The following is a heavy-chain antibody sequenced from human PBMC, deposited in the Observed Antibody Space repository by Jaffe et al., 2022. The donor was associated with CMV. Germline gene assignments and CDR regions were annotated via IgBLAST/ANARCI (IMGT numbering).Heavy chain of an antibody. CDR2: IYYSGST. CDR1: GGSISSSSYY. V-gene: IGHV4-39*01. CDR3: ARRHGYGLERAPETVQYYFDY. Sequence: QLQLQESGPGLVKPSETLSLTCTVSGGSISSSSYYWGWIRQPPGKGLEWIGSIYYSGSTYYNPSLKSRVTISVDTSKNQFSLKLSSVTAADTAVYYCARRHGYGLERAPETVQYYFDYWGQGTLVTVSS. D-gene: IGHD5-18*01. J-gene: IGHJ4*02.